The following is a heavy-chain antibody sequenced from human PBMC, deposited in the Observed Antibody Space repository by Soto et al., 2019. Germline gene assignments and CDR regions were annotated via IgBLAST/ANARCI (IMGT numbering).Heavy chain of an antibody. Sequence: EVQLVESGGGSVQPGGSLRLSCAASGFTFSSHWMHWVRQAPGKGLVWVSRINTDGSSTSYADSVKGRFTISRDNAKNTVYLQMNSLRAEDTALYYCVRNTGGLPYWGQGTLVTVSS. V-gene: IGHV3-74*01. CDR1: GFTFSSHW. CDR2: INTDGSST. D-gene: IGHD5-18*01. CDR3: VRNTGGLPY. J-gene: IGHJ4*02.